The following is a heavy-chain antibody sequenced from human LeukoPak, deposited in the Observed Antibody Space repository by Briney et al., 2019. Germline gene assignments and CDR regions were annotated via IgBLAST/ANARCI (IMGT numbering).Heavy chain of an antibody. J-gene: IGHJ4*02. CDR1: GFTFSGYS. Sequence: GGSLRLSCAASGFTFSGYSMNWVRQAPGKGLEWVSSISSSSSYIYYADSVKGRFTISRDNSKNTLYLQMNSLRAEDTAVYYCARAPRGYCSGGSCHWAFDYWGQGTLVTVSS. D-gene: IGHD2-15*01. CDR3: ARAPRGYCSGGSCHWAFDY. V-gene: IGHV3-21*04. CDR2: ISSSSSYI.